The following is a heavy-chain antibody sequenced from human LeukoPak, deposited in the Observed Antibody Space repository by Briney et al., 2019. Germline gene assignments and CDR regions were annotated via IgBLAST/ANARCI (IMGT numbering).Heavy chain of an antibody. D-gene: IGHD3-3*01. CDR3: ARGGQFLEWLSFDY. CDR1: GFTFSSYA. Sequence: GGSLRLSCAASGFTFSSYAMHWVRQAPGKGLEWVAVISYDGSNKYYADSVKGRFTISRDNSKNTLYLQMNSLRAEDTAVYYCARGGQFLEWLSFDYWGQGTLVTVSS. V-gene: IGHV3-30-3*01. CDR2: ISYDGSNK. J-gene: IGHJ4*02.